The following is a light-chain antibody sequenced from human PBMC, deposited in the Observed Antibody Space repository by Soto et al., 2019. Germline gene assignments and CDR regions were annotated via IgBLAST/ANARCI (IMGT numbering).Light chain of an antibody. Sequence: GDRVTITCRASQTVNTWLAWYQQKPGKAPKVLIFDASSLKTGVPSRFSGSGSGTEFTLTISSLQPDDFATYYCQHYNSYPWTFGQGTKVDIK. V-gene: IGKV1-5*01. CDR1: QTVNTW. J-gene: IGKJ1*01. CDR3: QHYNSYPWT. CDR2: DAS.